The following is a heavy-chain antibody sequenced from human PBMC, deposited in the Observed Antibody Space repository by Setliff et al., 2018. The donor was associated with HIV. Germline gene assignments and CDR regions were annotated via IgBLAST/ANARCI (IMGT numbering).Heavy chain of an antibody. Sequence: RPPVKVSCKASGYNFNAYYVHWVRQAPGQGLEWMGWINGNSGGTNYAQKFQGRVTMTRDTSTKTAYMELTRLRSDDTAVYSCARGGDDYGPGTWTFDSWGQGTLVTVSS. CDR3: ARGGDDYGPGTWTFDS. CDR1: GYNFNAYY. D-gene: IGHD3-10*01. CDR2: INGNSGGT. V-gene: IGHV1-2*02. J-gene: IGHJ4*02.